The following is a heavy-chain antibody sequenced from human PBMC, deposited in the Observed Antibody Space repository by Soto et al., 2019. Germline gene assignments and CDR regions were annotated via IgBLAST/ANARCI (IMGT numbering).Heavy chain of an antibody. CDR1: SFSINSRHY. CDR3: ARKASGRYFDD. CDR2: IYNTVST. V-gene: IGHV4-38-2*02. D-gene: IGHD6-19*01. Sequence: SETLSLTCSVSSFSINSRHYWGWIRQPPGKGLEWIASIYNTVSTHYNPSLKSRATISLDTSQNQFSLRLNSVTAADTAIYYCARKASGRYFDDWGPGRLVT. J-gene: IGHJ4*02.